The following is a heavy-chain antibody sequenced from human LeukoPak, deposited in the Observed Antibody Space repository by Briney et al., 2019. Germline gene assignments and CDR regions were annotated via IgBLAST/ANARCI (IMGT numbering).Heavy chain of an antibody. V-gene: IGHV4-59*01. CDR3: ARETPYGAGSYPFDY. CDR1: GGSISSYY. J-gene: IGHJ4*02. Sequence: PSETLSLTCTVSGGSISSYYWNWIRQPPGKGLEWIGYIYNSGSTNNNPYLKSGVTISVDTSKKQSSLKLSSVTAADTAVYYCARETPYGAGSYPFDYWGQGILVTVSS. CDR2: IYNSGST. D-gene: IGHD3-10*01.